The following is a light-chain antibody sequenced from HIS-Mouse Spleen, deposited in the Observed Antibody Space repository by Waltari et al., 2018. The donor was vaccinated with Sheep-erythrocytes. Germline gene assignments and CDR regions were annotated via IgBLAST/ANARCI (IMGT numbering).Light chain of an antibody. CDR3: CSYAGSSTPWV. Sequence: QSALTQPASVSGSPGQSITISCTGTSSDVGSYNLVSWYQQHPGQAPNLRIYEGSKRPSGVSNRFSGSKSGNTASLTISGLQAEDEADYYCCSYAGSSTPWVFGGGTKLTVL. J-gene: IGLJ3*02. CDR2: EGS. CDR1: SSDVGSYNL. V-gene: IGLV2-23*01.